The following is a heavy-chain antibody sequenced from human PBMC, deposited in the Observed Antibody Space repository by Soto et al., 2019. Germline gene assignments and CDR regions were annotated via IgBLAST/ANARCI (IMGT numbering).Heavy chain of an antibody. Sequence: EVQLLESGGGLVQPGGSLRLSCAASGFTFSSYAMSWVRQAPGKGLEWVSAISGSGGSTYYADSVKGRFTISRDNSKNTLYLQMNSLSAEDKAVDYCAKDRTTVTTRENFDYWGQGTLVTVSS. J-gene: IGHJ4*02. V-gene: IGHV3-23*01. CDR1: GFTFSSYA. CDR2: ISGSGGST. D-gene: IGHD4-17*01. CDR3: AKDRTTVTTRENFDY.